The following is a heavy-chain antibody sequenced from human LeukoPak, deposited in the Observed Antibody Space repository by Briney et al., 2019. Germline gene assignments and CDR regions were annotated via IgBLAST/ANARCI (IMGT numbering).Heavy chain of an antibody. Sequence: GGSLRLSCAASGFTFSSYSMNWVRQAPGKGLEWVSYISSSSSTIYYADSVKGRFTISRDNPKNTLYLQMNSLRPEDTAVYYCARSPLDGYNYLDYWGQGTLVTVSS. V-gene: IGHV3-48*01. D-gene: IGHD5-24*01. CDR1: GFTFSSYS. J-gene: IGHJ4*02. CDR2: ISSSSSTI. CDR3: ARSPLDGYNYLDY.